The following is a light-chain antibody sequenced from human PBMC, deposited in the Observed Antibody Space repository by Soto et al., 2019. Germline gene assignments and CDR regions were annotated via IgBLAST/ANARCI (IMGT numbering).Light chain of an antibody. J-gene: IGKJ1*01. V-gene: IGKV1-39*01. CDR2: AAS. CDR1: QSISSY. Sequence: DIQMTQSPSSLSASVGDRVTITCRASQSISSYLNWYQQKPGKAPKLLIYAASSLQSGIPDRFSGSGSGTDFTLTISRLEPEDFAVYYCQQYDSSPKTFGQGTKVDIK. CDR3: QQYDSSPKT.